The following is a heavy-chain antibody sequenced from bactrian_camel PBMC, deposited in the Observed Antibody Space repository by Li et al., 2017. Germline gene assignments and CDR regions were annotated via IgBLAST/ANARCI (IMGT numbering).Heavy chain of an antibody. CDR1: GYIFNTCG. CDR3: AAGQGVGWCLDVIRTGAEPDFDY. CDR2: ITSEGTT. V-gene: IGHV3S53*01. J-gene: IGHJ6*01. D-gene: IGHD5*01. Sequence: HVQLVESGGGSVQAGGSLKLSCAYDGYIFNTCGMGWYRQAPGKERELVSAITSEGTTSYADSVKGRFTISRDNAKGTLTLQMNSLKTEDTAVYYCAAGQGVGWCLDVIRTGAEPDFDYWGQGTQVTVS.